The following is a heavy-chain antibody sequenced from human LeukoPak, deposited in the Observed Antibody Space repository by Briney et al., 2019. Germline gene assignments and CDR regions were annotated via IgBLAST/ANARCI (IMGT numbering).Heavy chain of an antibody. CDR3: ARVLRSFDWLPWGENNWFDP. D-gene: IGHD3-9*01. V-gene: IGHV1-69*06. Sequence: ASVKVSCKASGYTFIDYYMHWVRQAPGQGLEWMGGIIPMFDTANYAQKFQGRVTITADKSTSTAYMELSSLRSEDTAVYYCARVLRSFDWLPWGENNWFDPWGPGTLVTVSS. CDR2: IIPMFDTA. CDR1: GYTFIDYY. J-gene: IGHJ5*02.